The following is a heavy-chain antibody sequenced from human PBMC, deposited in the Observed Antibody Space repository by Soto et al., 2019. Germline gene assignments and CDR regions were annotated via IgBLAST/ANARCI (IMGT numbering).Heavy chain of an antibody. D-gene: IGHD6-13*01. CDR1: GYSFTSNW. CDR3: SRGGYSGRWLEY. CDR2: INPADCDI. J-gene: IGHJ4*02. Sequence: PGESLKISCPCSGYSFTSNWLGWVRQMRGKGLEWMGIINPADCDINYSPSFQGRVTITRNTSISTAYMQLSSLRSDETAVVYCSRGGYSGRWLEYWGQGTLVTVSS. V-gene: IGHV5-51*01.